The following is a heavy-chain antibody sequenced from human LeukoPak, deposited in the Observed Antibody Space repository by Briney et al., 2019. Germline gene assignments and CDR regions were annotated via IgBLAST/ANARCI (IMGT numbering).Heavy chain of an antibody. J-gene: IGHJ3*02. V-gene: IGHV3-30-3*01. Sequence: GGSLRLSCAASGFTFSSYAMHWVRQALGKGLEWVAVISYDGSNKYYADSVKGRFTISRDNAKNSLYLQMNSLRAEDTAVYYCARGFMATGFDAFDIWGQGTMVTVSS. CDR2: ISYDGSNK. CDR1: GFTFSSYA. D-gene: IGHD3-3*01. CDR3: ARGFMATGFDAFDI.